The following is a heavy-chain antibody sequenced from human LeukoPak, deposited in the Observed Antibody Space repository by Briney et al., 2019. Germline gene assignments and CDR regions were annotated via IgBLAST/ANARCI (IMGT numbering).Heavy chain of an antibody. J-gene: IGHJ2*01. V-gene: IGHV3-53*01. CDR1: GFTLSTYY. CDR3: ARVGDHFHWNLDL. CDR2: IYSGGTT. D-gene: IGHD3-3*02. Sequence: GGSLRLSCAASGFTLSTYYMNWVRQAPGRAREWVSIIYSGGTTYYADSVKGRFAISRDTSKNTLSLQMNSLRAEDTAVYFCARVGDHFHWNLDLWGRGTLVTVSS.